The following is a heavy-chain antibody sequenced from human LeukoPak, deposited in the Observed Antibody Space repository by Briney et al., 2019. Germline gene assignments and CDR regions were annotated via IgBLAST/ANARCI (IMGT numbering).Heavy chain of an antibody. J-gene: IGHJ6*03. D-gene: IGHD6-19*01. V-gene: IGHV3-48*03. Sequence: PGGSLRLSCAASGFTFSSYEMNWVRQAPGKGLEWVSYISSSGSTIYYADSVKGRFTISRDNSKNTLYLQMNSLRAEDTAVYYCAKELIAVAGTRAYYYYYYMDVWGKGTTVTISS. CDR2: ISSSGSTI. CDR1: GFTFSSYE. CDR3: AKELIAVAGTRAYYYYYYMDV.